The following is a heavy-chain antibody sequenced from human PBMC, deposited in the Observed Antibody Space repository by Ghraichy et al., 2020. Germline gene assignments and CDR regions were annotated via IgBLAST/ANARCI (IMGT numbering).Heavy chain of an antibody. D-gene: IGHD3-3*01. Sequence: GGSLRLSCAASGFTFSSYAMHWVRQAPGKGLEWVAVISYDGSNKYYADSVKGRFTISRDNSKNTLYLQMNSLRAEDTAVYYCARESRWGRFLEWLLDYWGQGTLVTVSS. CDR2: ISYDGSNK. J-gene: IGHJ4*02. CDR3: ARESRWGRFLEWLLDY. V-gene: IGHV3-30-3*01. CDR1: GFTFSSYA.